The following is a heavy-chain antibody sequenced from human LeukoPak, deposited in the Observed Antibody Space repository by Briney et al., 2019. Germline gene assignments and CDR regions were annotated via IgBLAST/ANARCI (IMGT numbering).Heavy chain of an antibody. J-gene: IGHJ4*02. CDR1: GFTFSSYT. D-gene: IGHD5-18*01. CDR3: ARDALHTAHFDY. CDR2: VSASSDI. V-gene: IGHV3-48*02. Sequence: GGSVRLSCAASGFTFSSYTMNWVGQAPGKGLQWVSTVSASSDIHYSDSVKGRFTISRDNARNSLYLQMNSLRDEDTAVYYCARDALHTAHFDYWGQGTLVTVSS.